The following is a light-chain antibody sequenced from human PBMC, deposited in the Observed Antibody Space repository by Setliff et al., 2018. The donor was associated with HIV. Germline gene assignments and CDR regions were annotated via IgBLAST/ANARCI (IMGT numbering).Light chain of an antibody. J-gene: IGLJ3*02. Sequence: QSVLAQPASVSGSPGQSITISCTGTSSDIGGYNYVSWYQQHPGKAPKLMIYDVNNRPSGVSTCFSGSKSGNTASLTISGLQAEDEADYYCCSYASTSTLVFGGGTK. CDR3: CSYASTSTLV. CDR2: DVN. CDR1: SSDIGGYNY. V-gene: IGLV2-14*03.